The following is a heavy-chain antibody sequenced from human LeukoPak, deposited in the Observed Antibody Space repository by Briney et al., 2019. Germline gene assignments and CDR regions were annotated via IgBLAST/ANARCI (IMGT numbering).Heavy chain of an antibody. J-gene: IGHJ6*03. Sequence: GGSLRLSCVASGFTFSSNGMHWVRQAPGKGLEWVTFIQYDGSKKYYADSVKGRFTISRDNAKNSLYLQMNSLRAEDSAVYYCARLSSENSAGTEYYYMDVWGKGTTVTISS. V-gene: IGHV3-30*02. CDR2: IQYDGSKK. D-gene: IGHD6-13*01. CDR3: ARLSSENSAGTEYYYMDV. CDR1: GFTFSSNG.